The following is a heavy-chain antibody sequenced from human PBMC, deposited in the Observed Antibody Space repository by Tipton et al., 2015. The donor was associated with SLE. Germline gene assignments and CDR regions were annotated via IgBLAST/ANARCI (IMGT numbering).Heavy chain of an antibody. Sequence: SLRLSCAASGFTFSSYWMSWVRQAPGKGLEWVANIKQDGSEKYYVDSVKGRFTISRDNAKNSLYLQMNSLRAEDTAVYYCARDHPGYSSSWRDWFDPWGQGTLVTVSS. CDR2: IKQDGSEK. CDR3: ARDHPGYSSSWRDWFDP. D-gene: IGHD6-13*01. CDR1: GFTFSSYW. J-gene: IGHJ5*02. V-gene: IGHV3-7*01.